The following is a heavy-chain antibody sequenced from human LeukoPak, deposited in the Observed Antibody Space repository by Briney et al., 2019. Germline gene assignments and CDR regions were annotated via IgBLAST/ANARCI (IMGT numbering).Heavy chain of an antibody. CDR2: IYYSGST. J-gene: IGHJ6*03. CDR1: GGSISPYY. CDR3: ARAPGSDYYPYYYMDV. Sequence: SETLSLTCTVSGGSISPYYWSWIRQPPGKGLEWIGYIYYSGSTNYNPSLKSRVTISVDTSKNHFSLKVNSVTAADTAVYYCARAPGSDYYPYYYMDVWGKGTTVTVSS. D-gene: IGHD4-17*01. V-gene: IGHV4-59*01.